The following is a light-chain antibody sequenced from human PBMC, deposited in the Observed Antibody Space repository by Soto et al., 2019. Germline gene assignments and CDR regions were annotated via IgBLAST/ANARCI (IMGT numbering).Light chain of an antibody. CDR2: DNN. Sequence: QAVVTQPPSVSGAPGQRVTISCTGTNSNIGAGYDVYWYQQLPGTAPRLLMYDNNSRPSGVPDRFSGSKSGTSASLAITDLQAEDEAEYYCQSYDSSLSGSDVVFGGGTKLTVL. CDR3: QSYDSSLSGSDVV. CDR1: NSNIGAGYD. J-gene: IGLJ2*01. V-gene: IGLV1-40*01.